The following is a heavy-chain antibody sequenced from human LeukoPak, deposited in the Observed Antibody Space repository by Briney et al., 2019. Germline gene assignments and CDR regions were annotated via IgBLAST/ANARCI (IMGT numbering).Heavy chain of an antibody. V-gene: IGHV3-23*01. CDR1: GFTFSSYA. CDR2: ISGSGGST. J-gene: IGHJ4*02. D-gene: IGHD6-13*01. Sequence: GGSLRLSCAASGFTFSSYAMSWVRQAPGKGLEWVSAISGSGGSTYYADSVKGRFTTSRDNSKNTLHLQMNSLRAEDTAVYYCARDSIAAAGAFDYWGQGTLVTVSS. CDR3: ARDSIAAAGAFDY.